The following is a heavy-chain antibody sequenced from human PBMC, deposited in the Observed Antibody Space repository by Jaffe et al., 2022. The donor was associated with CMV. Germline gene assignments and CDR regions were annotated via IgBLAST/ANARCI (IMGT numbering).Heavy chain of an antibody. J-gene: IGHJ6*02. D-gene: IGHD3-22*01. CDR1: GFTFSDYY. V-gene: IGHV3-11*01. CDR2: ISSSGSTI. Sequence: QVQLVESGGGLVKPGGSLRLSCAASGFTFSDYYMSWIRQAPGKGLEWVSYISSSGSTIYYADSVKGRFTISRDNAKNSLYLQMNSLRAEDTAVYYCARDEGNYYDSSGYYNGRGMDVWGQGTTVTVSS. CDR3: ARDEGNYYDSSGYYNGRGMDV.